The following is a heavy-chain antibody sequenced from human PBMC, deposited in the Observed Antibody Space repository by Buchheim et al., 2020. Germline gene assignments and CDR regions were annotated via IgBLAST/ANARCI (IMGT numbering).Heavy chain of an antibody. J-gene: IGHJ4*02. CDR3: AAGPTYYYDSSGYASDY. CDR2: ISYDGSNK. Sequence: QVQLVESGGGVVQPGRSLRLSCAASGFTFSSYGMHWVRQAPGKGLEWVAVISYDGSNKYYADSVKGRFTISRDNSKNKMYLQMNSLRAEDTAVYYCAAGPTYYYDSSGYASDYWGQGTL. CDR1: GFTFSSYG. D-gene: IGHD3-22*01. V-gene: IGHV3-30*03.